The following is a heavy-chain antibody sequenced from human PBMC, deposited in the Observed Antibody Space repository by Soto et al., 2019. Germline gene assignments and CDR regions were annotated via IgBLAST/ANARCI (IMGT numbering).Heavy chain of an antibody. J-gene: IGHJ5*02. CDR1: GYTFTSYG. CDR2: ISAYNGNT. D-gene: IGHD2-2*01. CDR3: ARAGYCISTSCPSARNWFDP. Sequence: QVQLVQSGAEVKKPGASVKVSCKASGYTFTSYGISWVRQAPGQGLEWMGWISAYNGNTNYAQKLQGRVTMTTDTSASTADMVLRSLRSDDTAVYYCARAGYCISTSCPSARNWFDPLGQGTLVTVSS. V-gene: IGHV1-18*01.